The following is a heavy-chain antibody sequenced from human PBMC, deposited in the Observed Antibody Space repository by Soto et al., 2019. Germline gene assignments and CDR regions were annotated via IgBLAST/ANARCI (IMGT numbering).Heavy chain of an antibody. D-gene: IGHD3-10*01. CDR1: GGTFSSYA. V-gene: IGHV1-46*01. CDR3: ARGRLYGFGELSGAGYYGMDV. Sequence: GASVKVSCKASGGTFSSYAISWVRQAPGQGLEWMGIINPSGGSTSYAQKFQGRVTMTRDTSTSTVYMELSSLRSEDTAVYYCARGRLYGFGELSGAGYYGMDVWGQGTTVTVSS. CDR2: INPSGGST. J-gene: IGHJ6*02.